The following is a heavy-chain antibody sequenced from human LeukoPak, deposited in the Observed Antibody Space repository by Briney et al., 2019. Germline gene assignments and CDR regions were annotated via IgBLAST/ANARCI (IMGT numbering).Heavy chain of an antibody. CDR1: GFTFSNYG. CDR2: IWYDGSKK. CDR3: ARDRGSFSSGTSYFDY. V-gene: IGHV3-33*01. D-gene: IGHD3-10*01. J-gene: IGHJ4*02. Sequence: GGSLRLSRAPSGFTFSNYGIQWVRQAPGKGLEWVAVIWYDGSKKYYADSVRGRFTISRDNSKNTLYLQMNSLTAEDTAVYFCARDRGSFSSGTSYFDYWGQGTLVTVSS.